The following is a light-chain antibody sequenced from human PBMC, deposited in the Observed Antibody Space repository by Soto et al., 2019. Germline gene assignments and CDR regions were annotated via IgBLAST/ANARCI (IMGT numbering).Light chain of an antibody. J-gene: IGKJ1*01. CDR1: RVVRSW. CDR2: DAS. Sequence: DIQITQAPSTLSAFVGDGDAITCRASRVVRSWLAWYQQRPGKAPKLLIYDASTLESGVPSRFSGSGSGTDFTLTISELEPEDFAVYSCQQYGSPPWAFGQGTKVDIK. V-gene: IGKV1-5*01. CDR3: QQYGSPPWA.